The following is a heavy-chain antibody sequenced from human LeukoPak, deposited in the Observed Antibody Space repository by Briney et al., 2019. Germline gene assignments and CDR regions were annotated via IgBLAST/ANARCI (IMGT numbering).Heavy chain of an antibody. D-gene: IGHD3-22*01. CDR2: IIPIFGTA. CDR3: AVGNYYDSSGYYFGY. J-gene: IGHJ4*02. V-gene: IGHV1-69*01. CDR1: GFTFSSYA. Sequence: PGRSLRLSCAASGFTFSSYAISWVRQAPGQGLEWMGGIIPIFGTANYAQKFQGRVTITADESTSTAYMELSSLRSEDTAVYYCAVGNYYDSSGYYFGYWGQGTLVTVSS.